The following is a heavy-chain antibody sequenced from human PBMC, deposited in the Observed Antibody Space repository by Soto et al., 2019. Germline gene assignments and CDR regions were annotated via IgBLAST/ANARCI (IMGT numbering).Heavy chain of an antibody. CDR1: GGSISSYY. CDR3: ARVNVSPSRLFFDY. D-gene: IGHD3-22*01. Sequence: SETLSLTCTVSGGSISSYYWSWIRQPPGKGLEWIGYIYYSGSTNYNPSLKSRVTISVDTSKNQFSLKLSSVTAADTAVYYCARVNVSPSRLFFDYWGQGTLVTVSS. CDR2: IYYSGST. V-gene: IGHV4-59*01. J-gene: IGHJ4*02.